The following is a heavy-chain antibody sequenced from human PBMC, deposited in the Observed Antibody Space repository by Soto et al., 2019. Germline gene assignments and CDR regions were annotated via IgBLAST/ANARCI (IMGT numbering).Heavy chain of an antibody. Sequence: PGGSLRLSCAASGFTFSNAWMSWVRQAPGKGLEWVGRIKSKTDGGTTDYAAPVKGRFTISRDDSKNTLYLQMNSLKTEDTAVYYCTTDRDSGWYFAGYYYYGMDVWGQGTTVTVSS. D-gene: IGHD6-19*01. J-gene: IGHJ6*02. CDR3: TTDRDSGWYFAGYYYYGMDV. CDR1: GFTFSNAW. V-gene: IGHV3-15*01. CDR2: IKSKTDGGTT.